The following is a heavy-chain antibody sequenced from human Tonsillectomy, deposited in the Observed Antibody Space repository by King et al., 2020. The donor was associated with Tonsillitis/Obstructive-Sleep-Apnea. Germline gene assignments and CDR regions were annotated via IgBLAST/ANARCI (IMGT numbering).Heavy chain of an antibody. CDR3: ARMNGDFDS. CDR2: IYYAGTT. CDR1: GDSITPYY. V-gene: IGHV4-59*01. J-gene: IGHJ4*02. Sequence: QLQESGPGLVKPSETLSLTCAVSGDSITPYYWTWIRLPPGKGLEWIAYIYYAGTTKYNPSLKGRATISVDTSQNQFSLNLTSVTPADTAVYYCARMNGDFDSWGQGTLVTVSS. D-gene: IGHD1-1*01.